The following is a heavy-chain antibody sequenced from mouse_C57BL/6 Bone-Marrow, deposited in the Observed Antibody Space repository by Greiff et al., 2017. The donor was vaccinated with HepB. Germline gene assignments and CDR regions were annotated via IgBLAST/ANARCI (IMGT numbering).Heavy chain of an antibody. J-gene: IGHJ2*01. CDR2: IDPENGDT. Sequence: EVQLQQSGAELVRPGASVKLSCTASGFNIKDDYMHWVKQRPEQGLEWIGWIDPENGDTEYASKFQGKATITADTSSNTAYLQLSSLTSEDTAVYSCTTYYYGSSPDYWGQGTTLTVSS. CDR3: TTYYYGSSPDY. D-gene: IGHD1-1*01. V-gene: IGHV14-4*01. CDR1: GFNIKDDY.